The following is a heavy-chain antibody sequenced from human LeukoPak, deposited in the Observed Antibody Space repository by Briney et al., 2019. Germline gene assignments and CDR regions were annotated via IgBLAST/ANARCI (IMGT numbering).Heavy chain of an antibody. Sequence: SETLSLTCTVSGGSISSYYWSWIRQPPGKGLEWIGYIYYSGNTNYNPSLKSRVTISVDTSKDQFSLKLSSVSAADTAVYYCARLWSEGNWENWFDPWGQGTLVTVSS. D-gene: IGHD3-3*01. CDR1: GGSISSYY. J-gene: IGHJ5*02. V-gene: IGHV4-59*01. CDR2: IYYSGNT. CDR3: ARLWSEGNWENWFDP.